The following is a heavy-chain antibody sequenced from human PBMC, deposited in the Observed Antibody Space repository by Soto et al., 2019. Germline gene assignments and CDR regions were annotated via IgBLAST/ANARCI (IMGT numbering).Heavy chain of an antibody. Sequence: ELQLVESGGGLVQPGGSLRLSCVASGFSFSGHWMTWVRQAPGKGLVWVANINGDGSERYYVDSVKGRFTVSRDNTKNSVYLQMNSLGVEDTAVYYCARDPYGSGSYYDYWGQGTLVTVSS. CDR1: GFSFSGHW. CDR2: INGDGSER. D-gene: IGHD3-10*01. J-gene: IGHJ4*02. CDR3: ARDPYGSGSYYDY. V-gene: IGHV3-7*01.